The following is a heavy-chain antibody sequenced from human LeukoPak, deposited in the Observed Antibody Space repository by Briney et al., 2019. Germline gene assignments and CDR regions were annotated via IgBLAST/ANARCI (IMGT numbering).Heavy chain of an antibody. J-gene: IGHJ6*04. Sequence: SETLSLTCTVSGGSISSYYWSWIRQPPGKGPEWIGYIYYSGSTNYNPSLKSRVTISVDTSKNQFSLKLSSVTAADTAVYYCAGQVAADYYYGMDVWGKGTTVTVSS. CDR1: GGSISSYY. CDR2: IYYSGST. D-gene: IGHD2-15*01. CDR3: AGQVAADYYYGMDV. V-gene: IGHV4-59*01.